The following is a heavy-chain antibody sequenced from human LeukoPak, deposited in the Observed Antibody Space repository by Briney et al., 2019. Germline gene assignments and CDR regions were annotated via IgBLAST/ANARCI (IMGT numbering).Heavy chain of an antibody. D-gene: IGHD3-22*01. Sequence: SETLSLTCAVYGGSFSGYYWSWIRQPPGKGLEWIGEINHSASTNYNPSLKSRVAISVDTSKNQFSLKLSSVTAADTAVYYCARVPYYYDSSGYAHFDYWGQGTLVTVSS. CDR1: GGSFSGYY. CDR2: INHSAST. CDR3: ARVPYYYDSSGYAHFDY. J-gene: IGHJ4*02. V-gene: IGHV4-34*01.